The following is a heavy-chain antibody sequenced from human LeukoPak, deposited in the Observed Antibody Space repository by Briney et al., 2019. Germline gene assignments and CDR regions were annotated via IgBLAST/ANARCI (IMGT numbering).Heavy chain of an antibody. CDR3: AKDEEVTGTNLGLILDAFDI. D-gene: IGHD1-20*01. CDR1: GFTLSSYA. Sequence: GPPTRLSCAASGFTLSSYAMTGVRQSLGKGRNWFSVISASGSSTYYAKSVKGQFTTSRDNSKNTLYLQMNRLRAEDTAVYFCAKDEEVTGTNLGLILDAFDIGGQGTMVTVSS. CDR2: ISASGSST. V-gene: IGHV3-23*01. J-gene: IGHJ3*02.